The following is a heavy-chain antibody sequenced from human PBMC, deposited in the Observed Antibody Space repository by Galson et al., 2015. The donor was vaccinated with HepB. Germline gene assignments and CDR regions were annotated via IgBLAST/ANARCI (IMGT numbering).Heavy chain of an antibody. CDR2: ISYDGSNK. CDR1: GFTFSSYG. V-gene: IGHV3-30*18. D-gene: IGHD1-26*01. Sequence: SLRLSCAASGFTFSSYGMHWVRQAPGKGLEWVAVISYDGSNKYYADSVKGRFTISRDNSKNTLYLQMNSLRAEDTAVYYCAKGLEWESREGYFDYWGQGTLVTVSS. J-gene: IGHJ4*02. CDR3: AKGLEWESREGYFDY.